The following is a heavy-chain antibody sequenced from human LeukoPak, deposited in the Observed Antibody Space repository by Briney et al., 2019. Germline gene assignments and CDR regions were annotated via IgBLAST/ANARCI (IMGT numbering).Heavy chain of an antibody. D-gene: IGHD5-18*01. J-gene: IGHJ4*02. Sequence: GASVKVSCKASGYTFTGYYMHWVRQAPGQGLEWMGWVNPNSGGTNYAQKFQGWVTMTRDTSISTAYMELSRLRSDDTAVYYCARVNQRVDTAMVRGYHFDYWGQGTLVTVSS. CDR3: ARVNQRVDTAMVRGYHFDY. CDR1: GYTFTGYY. CDR2: VNPNSGGT. V-gene: IGHV1-2*04.